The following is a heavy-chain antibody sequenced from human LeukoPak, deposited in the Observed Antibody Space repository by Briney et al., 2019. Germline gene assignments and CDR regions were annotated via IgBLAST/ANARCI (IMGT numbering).Heavy chain of an antibody. J-gene: IGHJ4*02. CDR2: ISSSSSTI. Sequence: PGEPLRLSCAASGFTFSSYAMNWVRQAPGKGLEWVSYISSSSSTIYQADSVKGRFTISRDNAKNSLYLQMNSLRDEDTAVYYCARARYFDYWGQGTLVTVSS. V-gene: IGHV3-48*02. CDR1: GFTFSSYA. D-gene: IGHD1-14*01. CDR3: ARARYFDY.